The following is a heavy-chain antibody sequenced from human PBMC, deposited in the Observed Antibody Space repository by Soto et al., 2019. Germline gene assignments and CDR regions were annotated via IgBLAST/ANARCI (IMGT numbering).Heavy chain of an antibody. CDR3: TRGGAIVVATAPSEL. Sequence: ASVKVSCKASGYIFTNYYMHWVRQAPGQGLEWMGTINAGGGYTTYAQRFQGRVTMTRDTSTSTVSMELSSLRYEDTALYYCTRGGAIVVATAPSELWGQGTLVTVSS. CDR1: GYIFTNYY. D-gene: IGHD2-21*02. CDR2: INAGGGYT. V-gene: IGHV1-46*03. J-gene: IGHJ4*02.